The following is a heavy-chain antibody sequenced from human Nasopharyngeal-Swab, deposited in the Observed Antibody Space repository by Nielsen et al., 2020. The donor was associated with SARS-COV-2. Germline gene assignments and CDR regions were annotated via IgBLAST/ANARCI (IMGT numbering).Heavy chain of an antibody. Sequence: ESLQISCTVSGGSISSYYWSWIRQPPGKGLEWIGYIYYSGSTNYNPSLKSRVTISVDTSKNQFSLKLSSVTAADTAVYYCARDSTPVYYYYYMDVWGKGTTVTVSS. V-gene: IGHV4-59*01. D-gene: IGHD2-15*01. J-gene: IGHJ6*03. CDR1: GGSISSYY. CDR3: ARDSTPVYYYYYMDV. CDR2: IYYSGST.